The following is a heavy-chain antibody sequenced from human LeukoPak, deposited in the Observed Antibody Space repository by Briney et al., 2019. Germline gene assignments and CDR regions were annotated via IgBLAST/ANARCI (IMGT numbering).Heavy chain of an antibody. Sequence: SETLSLTCTVSGDSISTYYWSWIRQPAGKGLEWIGRIYSSESTNYNPSLKSRVTMSVDRSKSQFSLKLNSVTAADTAVYYCARVVPSMEHYYYYMDVWGKGTTVTISS. J-gene: IGHJ6*03. CDR1: GDSISTYY. CDR2: IYSSEST. CDR3: ARVVPSMEHYYYYMDV. V-gene: IGHV4-4*07. D-gene: IGHD1-1*01.